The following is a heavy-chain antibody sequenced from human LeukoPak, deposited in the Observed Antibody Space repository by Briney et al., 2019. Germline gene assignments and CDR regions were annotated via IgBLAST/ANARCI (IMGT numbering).Heavy chain of an antibody. J-gene: IGHJ6*03. Sequence: GGSLRLSCAASGFTISSYSMNWVRHAPGKGLEWVSSISSSSSYIYYADSVKGRFTISRDNAKNSLYLQMNSLRAEDTAVYYCARRDYYYYYMDVWGKGTTVTVSS. V-gene: IGHV3-21*01. CDR3: ARRDYYYYYMDV. CDR2: ISSSSSYI. CDR1: GFTISSYS.